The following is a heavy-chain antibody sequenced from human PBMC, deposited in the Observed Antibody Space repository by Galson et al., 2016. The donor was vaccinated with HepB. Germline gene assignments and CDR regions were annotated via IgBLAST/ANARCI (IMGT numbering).Heavy chain of an antibody. V-gene: IGHV3-15*01. CDR2: VKSKTDGETT. D-gene: IGHD1-1*01. Sequence: SLRLSCAASGFTFSRAWMNWVRQAPGKGLEWVGRVKSKTDGETTDYTAPVKGRFTISRDDSKNTLYLQMNSLKTEDTAVYYCTTDPWNDESGAFDIWGQGTMVTVFS. CDR3: TTDPWNDESGAFDI. J-gene: IGHJ3*02. CDR1: GFTFSRAW.